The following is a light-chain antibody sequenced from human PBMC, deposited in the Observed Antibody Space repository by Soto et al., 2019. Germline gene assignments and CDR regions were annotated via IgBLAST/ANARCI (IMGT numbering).Light chain of an antibody. CDR3: QHYNNWIAS. CDR2: GAS. Sequence: EAVMTQSPATLSVSPGNTVTLSCRANQTIASHLAWYQHKPGQAPRLLIYGASTRATGIPVRFSGSGPGTEFTLTISSLQSEDFAVYYCQHYNNWIASFGGGTKVDIK. J-gene: IGKJ4*01. CDR1: QTIASH. V-gene: IGKV3-15*01.